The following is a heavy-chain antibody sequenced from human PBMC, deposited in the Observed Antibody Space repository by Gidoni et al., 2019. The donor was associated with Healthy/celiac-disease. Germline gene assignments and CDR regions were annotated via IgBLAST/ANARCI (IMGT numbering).Heavy chain of an antibody. CDR3: AKDQNWNERGIFDY. Sequence: VQVSESGGGLVQPGGSLRLSCAASGFIVSSYAMSWVRQAPGRGLGWVSAISGSGYSTFYADSVKGRFTISRDNSKNTLYLQMNSLRAEDTAVYYCAKDQNWNERGIFDYWGQGTLVTVSS. D-gene: IGHD1-1*01. J-gene: IGHJ4*02. CDR1: GFIVSSYA. CDR2: ISGSGYST. V-gene: IGHV3-23*01.